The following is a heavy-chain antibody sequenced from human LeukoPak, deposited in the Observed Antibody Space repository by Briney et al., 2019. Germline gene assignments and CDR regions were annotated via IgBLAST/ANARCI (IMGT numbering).Heavy chain of an antibody. V-gene: IGHV3-33*01. Sequence: GGSLRLSCAASGFTFSSYGMHWVRQAPGKGLEWVAVIWYDGSNKYYADSVKGRFTISRDNSKNTLYLQMNSLRAEDTAVYYCARGGDSSSWYGYYYYGMDVWGQGTTVTVSS. D-gene: IGHD6-13*01. CDR2: IWYDGSNK. CDR1: GFTFSSYG. J-gene: IGHJ6*02. CDR3: ARGGDSSSWYGYYYYGMDV.